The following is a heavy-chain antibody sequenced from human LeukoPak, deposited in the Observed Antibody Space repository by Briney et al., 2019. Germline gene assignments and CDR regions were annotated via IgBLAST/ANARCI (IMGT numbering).Heavy chain of an antibody. CDR3: ARDVERIAAAGRSGSAFDI. Sequence: ASVKVSCKASGYTFTSYDINWVRQATGQGLEWMGWMNPNSGNTGYAQKFQGRVTMTRNTSISTAYMELSSLRSEDTAVYYCARDVERIAAAGRSGSAFDIWGQGTMVTVSS. D-gene: IGHD6-13*01. V-gene: IGHV1-8*01. CDR2: MNPNSGNT. J-gene: IGHJ3*02. CDR1: GYTFTSYD.